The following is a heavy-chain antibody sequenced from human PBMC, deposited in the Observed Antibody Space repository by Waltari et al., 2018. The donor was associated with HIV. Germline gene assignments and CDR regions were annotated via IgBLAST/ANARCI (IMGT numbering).Heavy chain of an antibody. CDR2: INHSGRN. J-gene: IGHJ4*02. Sequence: QVQLQQWGTGLLKPSETLSLTCAVQGGSSSNYYWSWIRQHPGKGLAWIAEINHSGRNNYNPSLKSRLTRSVDTSKTQFSVKLTSVTAADTAVYFCARGQYCPGSREDYCGQGTLVTVAS. CDR1: GGSSSNYY. CDR3: ARGQYCPGSREDY. D-gene: IGHD3-10*01. V-gene: IGHV4-34*02.